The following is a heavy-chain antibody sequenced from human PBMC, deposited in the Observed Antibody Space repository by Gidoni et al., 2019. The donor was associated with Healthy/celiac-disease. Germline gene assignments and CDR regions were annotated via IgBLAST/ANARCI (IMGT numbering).Heavy chain of an antibody. CDR3: ARDFGFGELLSIFDY. CDR2: IWYDGSNK. CDR1: GFTFSSYG. D-gene: IGHD3-10*01. J-gene: IGHJ4*02. V-gene: IGHV3-33*01. Sequence: QVQLVESGGGVVQPGRSLSLSCAASGFTFSSYGMHWVRQAPGKGLEWVAVIWYDGSNKYYADSVKGRFTISRDNSKNTLYLQMNSLRAEDTAVYYCARDFGFGELLSIFDYWGQGTLVTVSS.